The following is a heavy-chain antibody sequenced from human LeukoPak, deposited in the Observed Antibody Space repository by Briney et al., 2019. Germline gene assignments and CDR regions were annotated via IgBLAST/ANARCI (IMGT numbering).Heavy chain of an antibody. Sequence: PSETLSLTCTVSGGSISSYYWIWIRQPAGKGLEWIGRIYTSGSTNYNPSLKSRVTMSVDTSKHQFALKLSSVTAEDTDVYYCARRCSSTSLCLGAFDIWGQGTMVTVSP. CDR1: GGSISSYY. V-gene: IGHV4-4*07. CDR3: ARRCSSTSLCLGAFDI. CDR2: IYTSGST. J-gene: IGHJ3*02. D-gene: IGHD2-2*01.